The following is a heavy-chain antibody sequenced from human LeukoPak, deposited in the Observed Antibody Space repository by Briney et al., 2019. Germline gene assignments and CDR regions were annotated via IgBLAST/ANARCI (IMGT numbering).Heavy chain of an antibody. Sequence: GGSLRLSCAASGFSFSNYEMNWVRQAPGKGLEWISFISPSDTTTYYADSVKGRFTISRDNAKNSLFLQMNSLRVEDTAVYYCATKLPGTVYFSYWGQGTLVTVSS. V-gene: IGHV3-48*03. J-gene: IGHJ4*02. CDR2: ISPSDTTT. CDR3: ATKLPGTVYFSY. D-gene: IGHD1-1*01. CDR1: GFSFSNYE.